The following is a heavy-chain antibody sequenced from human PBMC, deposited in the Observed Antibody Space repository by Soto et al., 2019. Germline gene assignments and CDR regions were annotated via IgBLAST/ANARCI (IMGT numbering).Heavy chain of an antibody. V-gene: IGHV4-4*02. Sequence: PSETLSLTCAVSSGSISSSYWWSWVRQTPGKGLEWIGEIYHSGSTNYNPSLKSRATMSVDKSKNHFSLKLTSVTAADTAVYYCARGGDYRFDYWGQGTLVTVS. CDR1: SGSISSSYW. J-gene: IGHJ4*02. CDR3: ARGGDYRFDY. CDR2: IYHSGST. D-gene: IGHD4-4*01.